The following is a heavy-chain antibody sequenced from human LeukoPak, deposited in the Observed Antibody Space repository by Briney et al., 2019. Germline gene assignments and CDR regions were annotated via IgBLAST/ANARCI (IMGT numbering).Heavy chain of an antibody. CDR3: ARGIAVAGPDY. CDR1: GFTFSSYA. J-gene: IGHJ4*02. V-gene: IGHV3-23*01. Sequence: GGSLRLSCAASGFTFSSYAMSWVRQAPGKGLECVSVISGSGRTTDYADSVKGRFTISRDNSKNTLYLQMNSLRAEDTAVYYCARGIAVAGPDYWGQGTLVTVSS. CDR2: ISGSGRTT. D-gene: IGHD6-19*01.